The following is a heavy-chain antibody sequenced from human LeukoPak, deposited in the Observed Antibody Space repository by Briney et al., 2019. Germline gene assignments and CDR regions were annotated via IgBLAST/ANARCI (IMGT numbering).Heavy chain of an antibody. CDR2: INHSGST. CDR3: ARGRRKLGYCSSTSCAALDY. V-gene: IGHV4-34*01. CDR1: GGSFSGYY. J-gene: IGHJ4*02. D-gene: IGHD2-2*01. Sequence: SETLSLTCAVYGGSFSGYYWSWIRQPPGKGLEWIGEINHSGSTNYNPSLKSRVTIPVDTSKNQFSLKLSSVTAADTAVYYCARGRRKLGYCSSTSCAALDYWGQGTLVTVSS.